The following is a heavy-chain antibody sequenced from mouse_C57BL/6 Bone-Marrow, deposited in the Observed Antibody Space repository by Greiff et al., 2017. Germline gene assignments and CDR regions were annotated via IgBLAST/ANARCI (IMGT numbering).Heavy chain of an antibody. CDR3: ANYSNCGTWFAY. D-gene: IGHD2-5*01. CDR2: INSDGGST. J-gene: IGHJ3*01. V-gene: IGHV5-2*01. Sequence: EVMLVESGGGLVQPGESLKLSCESNEYEFPSHDMSWVRKTPEKRLELVAAINSDGGSTYYPDTMERRFIISRDNTKKTLYLQVISLRSEDTSLYYCANYSNCGTWFAYWGQGTLVTVSA. CDR1: EYEFPSHD.